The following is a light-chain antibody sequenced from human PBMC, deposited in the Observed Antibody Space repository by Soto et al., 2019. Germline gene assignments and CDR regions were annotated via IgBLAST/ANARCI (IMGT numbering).Light chain of an antibody. CDR2: DAS. CDR1: QNISKF. V-gene: IGKV1-33*01. Sequence: DIQMTQSPSPLTASVGDRVTITCQTSQNISKFLIWYQQSPGKAPNLLISDASNLEAGVPSRFSGRGSGTHFTLTISSLQPEDIGIYFCHQYDDLPYTFGQGTRLQIK. CDR3: HQYDDLPYT. J-gene: IGKJ2*01.